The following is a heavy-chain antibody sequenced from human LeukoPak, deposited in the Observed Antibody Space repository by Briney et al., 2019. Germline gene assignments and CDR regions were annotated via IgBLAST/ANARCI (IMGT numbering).Heavy chain of an antibody. CDR3: AREFHPVRYFDWLSISQGGIGFDP. J-gene: IGHJ5*02. D-gene: IGHD3-9*01. V-gene: IGHV7-4-1*02. CDR1: GYTFTSYA. CDR2: INTNTGNP. Sequence: GASVKISCKGFGYTFTSYALDWVRQAPGQGLEWMGWINTNTGNPTYAQGFTGRFVFSLDTSVGTAYLQISSLKAEDTAVYYCAREFHPVRYFDWLSISQGGIGFDPWGQGTLVTVSS.